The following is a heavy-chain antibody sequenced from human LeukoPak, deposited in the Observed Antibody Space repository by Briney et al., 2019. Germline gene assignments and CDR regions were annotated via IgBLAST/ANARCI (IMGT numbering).Heavy chain of an antibody. CDR3: AKDPATGTTVIFYYFGY. D-gene: IGHD4-17*01. V-gene: IGHV1-3*01. Sequence: GASVKVSCKASGYTFTSYAMHWVRQAPGQRLEWMGWINAGNGNTKYSQKFQGRVTITRDTSASAAYMELSSLRSEDTAVYYCAKDPATGTTVIFYYFGYLGQGTLGTVSS. CDR2: INAGNGNT. CDR1: GYTFTSYA. J-gene: IGHJ4*02.